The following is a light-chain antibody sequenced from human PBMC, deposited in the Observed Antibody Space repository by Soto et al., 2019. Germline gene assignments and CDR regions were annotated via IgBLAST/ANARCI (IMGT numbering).Light chain of an antibody. CDR3: QQYSHLIT. Sequence: IQMTQSPCARAASAGGRGTSTCQASQDISNYLNWYQQKLGKAPKLLIYDASNLETGVPSRFSGSGSGTDFTFTISSLQPEDIATYYCQQYSHLITFGQGTQLEIK. CDR2: DAS. J-gene: IGKJ5*01. V-gene: IGKV1-33*01. CDR1: QDISNY.